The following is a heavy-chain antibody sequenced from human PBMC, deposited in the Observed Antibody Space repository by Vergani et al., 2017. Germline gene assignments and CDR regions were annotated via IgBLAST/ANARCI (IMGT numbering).Heavy chain of an antibody. D-gene: IGHD5-24*01. V-gene: IGHV1-2*02. Sequence: QVQLVQSGAEVKKPGASVKVSCKASGYTFTGSYMHWVRQAPGQGLEWMGWINPNSGGTNYAPKFKGRVTMTRDTSISTAYMELSRLRSDDTAVYYCARDLGGDGYNYGAFDIWGQGTMVTVSS. CDR1: GYTFTGSY. CDR3: ARDLGGDGYNYGAFDI. J-gene: IGHJ3*02. CDR2: INPNSGGT.